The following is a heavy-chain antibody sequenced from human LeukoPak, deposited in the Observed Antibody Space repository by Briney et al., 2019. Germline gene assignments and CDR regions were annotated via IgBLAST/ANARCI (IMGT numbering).Heavy chain of an antibody. D-gene: IGHD1-1*01. Sequence: PSETLSLTCTVSGYSFSSGLFWGWIRPPPGKELEWVATIYHNGITHYNPSLKSRVTISVDTSKNQFSLKMNSVTAADTAVYYCTRGVALSDHGIIDSWGQGALATVSS. CDR3: TRGVALSDHGIIDS. CDR2: IYHNGIT. J-gene: IGHJ4*02. V-gene: IGHV4-38-2*02. CDR1: GYSFSSGLF.